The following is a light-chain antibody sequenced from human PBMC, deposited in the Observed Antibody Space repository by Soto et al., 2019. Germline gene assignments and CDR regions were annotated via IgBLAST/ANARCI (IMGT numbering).Light chain of an antibody. CDR2: EVT. CDR1: SSDVGGYNY. J-gene: IGLJ2*01. CDR3: RSYRRSSPLGV. V-gene: IGLV2-14*01. Sequence: QSALTQPASVSGSPGQSITISCTGTSSDVGGYNYVSWYQHHPGKAPKLLIYEVTNRPSGVSNRFSGSKSGNTASLTISGLQAEDEALYYCRSYRRSSPLGVIGGGTKLTVL.